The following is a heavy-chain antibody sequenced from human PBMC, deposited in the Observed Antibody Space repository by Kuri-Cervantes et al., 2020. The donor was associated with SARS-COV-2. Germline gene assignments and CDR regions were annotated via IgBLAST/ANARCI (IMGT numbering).Heavy chain of an antibody. CDR1: GFTFNSYA. CDR3: ASMVRGNYGMDV. CDR2: IYSGDSST. V-gene: IGHV3-23*03. J-gene: IGHJ6*02. Sequence: GESLKISCAASGFTFNSYAMSWVRQAPGKGLEWVSVIYSGDSSTCYADSVKGRFTISRDNSKNTLYLQMNGLRAEDTAVYYCASMVRGNYGMDVWGQGTTVTVSS. D-gene: IGHD3-10*01.